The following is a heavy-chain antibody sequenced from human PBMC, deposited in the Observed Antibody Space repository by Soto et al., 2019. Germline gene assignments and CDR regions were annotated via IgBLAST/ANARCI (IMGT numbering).Heavy chain of an antibody. CDR1: GFTFSSYA. CDR2: ISGSGGST. V-gene: IGHV3-23*01. Sequence: GGSLRLSCAASGFTFSSYAMSWVRQAPGKGLEWVSAISGSGGSTYYADSVKGRFTISRDNSKNTPYLQMNSLRAEDTAVYYCAKDRSDTAMAIWDFDYWGQGTLVTVSS. CDR3: AKDRSDTAMAIWDFDY. J-gene: IGHJ4*02. D-gene: IGHD5-18*01.